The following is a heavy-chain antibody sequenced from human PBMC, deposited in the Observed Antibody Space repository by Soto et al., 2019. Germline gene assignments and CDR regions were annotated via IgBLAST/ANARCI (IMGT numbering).Heavy chain of an antibody. CDR1: GFTFSSYA. J-gene: IGHJ3*02. D-gene: IGHD6-19*01. Sequence: GGSLRLSCAASGFTFSSYAMSWVRQAPGKGLEWVSGIRGSGGSTYYADSVKGRFTISRDNSKNTLYLQMNSLRAEDTALYYCAIKLIAVAANDAFDIWGQGTMVTVSS. CDR3: AIKLIAVAANDAFDI. V-gene: IGHV3-23*01. CDR2: IRGSGGST.